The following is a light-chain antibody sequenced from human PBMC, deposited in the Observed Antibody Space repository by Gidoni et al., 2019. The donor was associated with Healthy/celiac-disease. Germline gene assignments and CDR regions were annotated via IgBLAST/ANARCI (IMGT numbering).Light chain of an antibody. CDR2: AAS. V-gene: IGKV1-39*01. CDR3: QQSYSTPPKYT. Sequence: DIERTQSPSSLSASVGDRVTITCRASQSIISDLNWYQQQPGKAPKLMIYAASSLQSGVPSRFSGSGSGTDFTLTISRLQPADFATYSCQQSYSTPPKYTFGQGTKLEIK. J-gene: IGKJ2*01. CDR1: QSIISD.